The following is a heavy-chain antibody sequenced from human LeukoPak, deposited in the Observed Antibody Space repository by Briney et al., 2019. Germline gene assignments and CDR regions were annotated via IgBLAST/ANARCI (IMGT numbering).Heavy chain of an antibody. CDR1: GFTFSSYA. CDR3: AKLNTDIVVVPVANFDY. Sequence: PGGSLRLSCAASGFTFSSYAMSWVRQAPGKGLEWVSAISGSGGSTYYADSVKGRFTISRDNSKNTLYLQMNSLRAEDTAVYYCAKLNTDIVVVPVANFDYWGQGTLVTLSS. J-gene: IGHJ4*02. D-gene: IGHD2-2*01. CDR2: ISGSGGST. V-gene: IGHV3-23*01.